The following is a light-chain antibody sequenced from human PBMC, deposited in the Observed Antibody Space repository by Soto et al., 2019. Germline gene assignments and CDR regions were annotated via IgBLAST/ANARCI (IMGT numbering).Light chain of an antibody. CDR2: GAS. V-gene: IGKV3-15*01. Sequence: EIVLTQSPATLSLSPGERVTLSCRASQSVGNNLAWHQQKPGQAPRLLIYGASTRATGFPARFSGSGSGTEFTLTISSLQSEDFAVYYCQQYNNWPRTFGQGTKVDI. J-gene: IGKJ1*01. CDR3: QQYNNWPRT. CDR1: QSVGNN.